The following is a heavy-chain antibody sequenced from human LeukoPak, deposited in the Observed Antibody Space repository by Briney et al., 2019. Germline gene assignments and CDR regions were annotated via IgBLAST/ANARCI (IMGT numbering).Heavy chain of an antibody. CDR1: GFTFSSYG. CDR3: AKSRVTSAYYFDY. V-gene: IGHV3-33*06. CDR2: IWYDGSNK. J-gene: IGHJ4*02. D-gene: IGHD2-21*02. Sequence: GGSLRLSCAASGFTFSSYGMHWVRQAPGKGLEWVAVIWYDGSNKYYADSVKGRFTISRDNSKNTLYLQMNSLRAEDTAVYYCAKSRVTSAYYFDYWGQGTLVTVSS.